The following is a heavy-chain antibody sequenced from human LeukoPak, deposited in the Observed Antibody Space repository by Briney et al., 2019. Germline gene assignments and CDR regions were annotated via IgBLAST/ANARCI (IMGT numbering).Heavy chain of an antibody. CDR1: GFTFSNYA. V-gene: IGHV3-23*01. D-gene: IGHD1-26*01. CDR2: ISTSGGST. Sequence: GESLKISCAASGFTFSNYAMSLVRQAPGKGLEWVSGISTSGGSTYYADSVKGRFTISRDISKNTLYLQMNSLRAEDTAVHYCAKVVGGKGWVFDSWGQGTLVTVSS. CDR3: AKVVGGKGWVFDS. J-gene: IGHJ4*02.